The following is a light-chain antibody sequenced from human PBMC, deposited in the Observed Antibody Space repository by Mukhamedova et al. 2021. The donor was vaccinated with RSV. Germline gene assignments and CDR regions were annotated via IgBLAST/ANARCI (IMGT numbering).Light chain of an antibody. CDR2: KAS. CDR1: ESIGIW. V-gene: IGKV1-5*03. CDR3: QQSNTYPIFT. J-gene: IGKJ3*01. Sequence: GDRFTITCRAPESIGIWLSWFQLKPGKAPNLLIYKASHLESGVQSRFRGSGSGPELTLTINILQPDDFATYFCQQSNTYPIFTFG.